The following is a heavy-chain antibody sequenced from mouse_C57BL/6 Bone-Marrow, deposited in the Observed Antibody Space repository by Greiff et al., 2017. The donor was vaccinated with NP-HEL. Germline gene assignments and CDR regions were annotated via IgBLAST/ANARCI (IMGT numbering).Heavy chain of an antibody. Sequence: EVQLQQSGPELVKPGASVKISCKASGYTFTDYYMNWVKQSHGKSLEWIGDINPNNGGNSSNQKLKGKATFTVDKSSSTAYMALRSLTSEVSAFYYCASTVVGAMDYWGQGTSVTVSS. J-gene: IGHJ4*01. CDR3: ASTVVGAMDY. D-gene: IGHD1-1*01. V-gene: IGHV1-26*01. CDR1: GYTFTDYY. CDR2: INPNNGGN.